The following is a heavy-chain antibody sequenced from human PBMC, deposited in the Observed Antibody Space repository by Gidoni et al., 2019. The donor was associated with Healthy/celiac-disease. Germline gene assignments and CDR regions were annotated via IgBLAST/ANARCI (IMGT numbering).Heavy chain of an antibody. J-gene: IGHJ4*02. Sequence: QVQLVESGGGVVQPGRSLRLSCAASGSTFSSYGMHWVRQAPGKGLEWVAVISYDGSNKDYADSVKGRFTISRDNSKNTLYLQMNSLRAEDTAVYYCAKERQLWFAFDYWGQGTLVTVSS. CDR3: AKERQLWFAFDY. V-gene: IGHV3-30*18. CDR1: GSTFSSYG. CDR2: ISYDGSNK. D-gene: IGHD5-18*01.